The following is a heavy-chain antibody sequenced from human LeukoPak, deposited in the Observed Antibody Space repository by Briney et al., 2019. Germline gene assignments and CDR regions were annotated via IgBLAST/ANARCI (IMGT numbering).Heavy chain of an antibody. CDR2: IAGDGAS. CDR1: DSSFRSHD. CDR3: AKGPNFGSWRAVDY. Sequence: GGSLRLSCAASDSSFRSHDMSWVRQTLEKGLEWVSSIAGDGASFYADSVRGQFTISRDKSQNILYLQMNSLRADDTAIYYCAKGPNFGSWRAVDYWGQGSLVTVSS. V-gene: IGHV3-23*01. J-gene: IGHJ4*02. D-gene: IGHD3-10*01.